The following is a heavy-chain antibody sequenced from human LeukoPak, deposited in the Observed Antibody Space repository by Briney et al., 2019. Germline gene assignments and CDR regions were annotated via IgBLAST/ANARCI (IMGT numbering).Heavy chain of an antibody. D-gene: IGHD1-14*01. V-gene: IGHV3-53*01. CDR1: GFTVITND. Sequence: GSLRLSCTASGFTVITNDMTWVRQPPGKGLEWVSVLYSDGNTKYADSVQGRFTISRDNSKNTLYLEMNSLSPDDTAVYYCARGVEPLAANSLAYWGQGTLVTVSS. J-gene: IGHJ4*02. CDR2: LYSDGNT. CDR3: ARGVEPLAANSLAY.